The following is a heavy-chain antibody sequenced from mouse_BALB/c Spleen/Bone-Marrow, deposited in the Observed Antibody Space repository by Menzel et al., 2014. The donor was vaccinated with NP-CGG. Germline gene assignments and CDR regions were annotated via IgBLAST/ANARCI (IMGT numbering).Heavy chain of an antibody. Sequence: VQLRQSGAELVKPGASVKLSCTASGFNIKDTYMHWVKQRPEQGLEWIGRIDPANGNTKYDPKFQGKATITADTSSNTAYLQLSSLTSEDTAVYYCARSDGSSPFDYWGQGTTLTVSS. CDR1: GFNIKDTY. D-gene: IGHD1-1*01. CDR3: ARSDGSSPFDY. J-gene: IGHJ2*01. V-gene: IGHV14-3*02. CDR2: IDPANGNT.